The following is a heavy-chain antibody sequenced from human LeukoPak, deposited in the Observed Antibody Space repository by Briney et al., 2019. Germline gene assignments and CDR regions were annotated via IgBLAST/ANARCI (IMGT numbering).Heavy chain of an antibody. CDR1: GFTFSSYW. V-gene: IGHV3-7*05. Sequence: GGSLRLSCAASGFTFSSYWMSWVRQAPGKGLEWVANIKQDGSEKDYVDSVKGRFTISRDNAKNSLYLQMNSLRAEDTAIYYCASRIAAAARFDYWGQGTLVTVSS. D-gene: IGHD6-13*01. CDR2: IKQDGSEK. CDR3: ASRIAAAARFDY. J-gene: IGHJ4*02.